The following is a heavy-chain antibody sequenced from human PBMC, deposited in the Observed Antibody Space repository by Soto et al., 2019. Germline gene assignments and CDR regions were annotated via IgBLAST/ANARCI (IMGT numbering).Heavy chain of an antibody. J-gene: IGHJ4*02. CDR2: ISDSGGST. Sequence: EVQLLESGGGLVQPGGSLRLSCAASGFTFSSYAMTWVRQAPGKGLDWVAAISDSGGSTYYADSVKGRFTISRDNSKNTVSLQMSSLRAEDTAVYYCTLYCSGVTCSGHWGQGTLVTVSS. CDR3: TLYCSGVTCSGH. V-gene: IGHV3-23*01. CDR1: GFTFSSYA. D-gene: IGHD2-15*01.